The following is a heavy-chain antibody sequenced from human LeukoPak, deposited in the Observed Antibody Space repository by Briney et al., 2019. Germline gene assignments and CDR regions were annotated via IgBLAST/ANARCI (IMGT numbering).Heavy chain of an antibody. J-gene: IGHJ5*02. V-gene: IGHV4-39*01. CDR1: GGSISSSSYY. D-gene: IGHD3/OR15-3a*01. Sequence: SETLSLTCTVSGGSISSSSYYWGWIRQPPGKGLEWIGSIYYSGSTYYNPSLKSRVTISVDTSKNQFSLKLSSVTAADTAVYYCARTGDRTGYYIIGWNWFDPWGQGTLVTVSS. CDR2: IYYSGST. CDR3: ARTGDRTGYYIIGWNWFDP.